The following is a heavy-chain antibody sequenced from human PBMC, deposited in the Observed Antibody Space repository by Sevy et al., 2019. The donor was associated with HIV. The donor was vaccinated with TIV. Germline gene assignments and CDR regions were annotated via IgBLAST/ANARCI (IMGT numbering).Heavy chain of an antibody. V-gene: IGHV3-48*01. CDR3: ARERRGYCSSTSCYDAFDI. CDR2: ISSSSSTI. Sequence: GGSLRLSCAASGFTFSSYSMNWVRQAPGKGLEWVSYISSSSSTIYYADSGKGRFTISRDNAKNSLYLQMNSLRAEDTAVYYCARERRGYCSSTSCYDAFDIWGQGTMVTVSS. J-gene: IGHJ3*02. D-gene: IGHD2-2*01. CDR1: GFTFSSYS.